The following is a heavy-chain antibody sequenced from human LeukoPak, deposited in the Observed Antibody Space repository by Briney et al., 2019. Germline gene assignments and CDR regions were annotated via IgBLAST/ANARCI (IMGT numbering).Heavy chain of an antibody. V-gene: IGHV3-7*03. J-gene: IGHJ6*03. CDR3: AKSLPPGYMDV. CDR2: IKQDGSEK. CDR1: GFTFSSYW. Sequence: GGSLRLSCAASGFTFSSYWMSWVRQAPGKGLEWVANIKQDGSEKYYVDSVKGRFTISRDNSKNTLYLQMNSLRAEDTAVYYCAKSLPPGYMDVWGKGTTVTVSS. D-gene: IGHD7-27*01.